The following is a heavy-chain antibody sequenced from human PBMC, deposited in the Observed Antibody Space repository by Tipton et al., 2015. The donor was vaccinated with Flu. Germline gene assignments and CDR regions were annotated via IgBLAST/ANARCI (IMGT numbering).Heavy chain of an antibody. CDR2: IYDGYNE. CDR1: GFTFSSYG. D-gene: IGHD1-26*01. Sequence: SLRLSCAASGFTFSSYGMHWVRQAPGKGLEWVAVIYDGYNEYYTDSVRGRFTVSRDTSKNTLSLQMNSLRAEDTAVYYCARERTVGATRPLDYWGQGTLVTVSS. CDR3: ARERTVGATRPLDY. J-gene: IGHJ4*02. V-gene: IGHV3-33*01.